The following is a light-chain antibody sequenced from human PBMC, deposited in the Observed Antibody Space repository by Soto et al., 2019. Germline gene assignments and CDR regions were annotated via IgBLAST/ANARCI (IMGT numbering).Light chain of an antibody. CDR2: AAS. V-gene: IGKV1-6*01. Sequence: ALQMTQSPSSLSASVGDRVTITCRASQGIRDELGWYQQKPGKAPKLLIYAASSLQSGVPSRFSGRGSGTDFTLTISSLQPEDFATYYCLQDYNYPRTFGQGTRVEIK. J-gene: IGKJ1*01. CDR1: QGIRDE. CDR3: LQDYNYPRT.